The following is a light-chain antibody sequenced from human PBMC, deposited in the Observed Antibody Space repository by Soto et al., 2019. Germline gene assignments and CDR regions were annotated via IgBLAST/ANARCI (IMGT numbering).Light chain of an antibody. Sequence: QSVLTQPASVSGSPGQSITISCTGTSSDVGGYSLVSWYQQHPGKAPKLMIYEGTKRPSGVSNRFSGSKSGNTASLTISGLQAEDEADYYCSSYTSSSTLVFGGGTKVTVL. CDR1: SSDVGGYSL. CDR2: EGT. J-gene: IGLJ2*01. V-gene: IGLV2-14*02. CDR3: SSYTSSSTLV.